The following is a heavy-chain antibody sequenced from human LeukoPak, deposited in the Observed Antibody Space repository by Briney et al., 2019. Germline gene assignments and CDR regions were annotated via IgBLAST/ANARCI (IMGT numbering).Heavy chain of an antibody. V-gene: IGHV4-4*02. CDR1: GGSISSTNW. CDR2: IFQSGDS. D-gene: IGHD1-26*01. J-gene: IGHJ4*02. CDR3: ARIVGTTGVAYFDY. Sequence: PSGTLSLTCAVSGGSISSTNWWSWVRQPPGKGLEWIGEIFQSGDSNYNPSLKNRVTISIDKSKNQLFLKLTSVTAADTAVYYCARIVGTTGVAYFDYWGQGTLVTVSS.